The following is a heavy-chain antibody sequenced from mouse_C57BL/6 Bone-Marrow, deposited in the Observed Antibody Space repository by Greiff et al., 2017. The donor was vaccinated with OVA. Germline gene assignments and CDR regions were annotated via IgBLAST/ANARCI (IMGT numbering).Heavy chain of an antibody. V-gene: IGHV5-9-1*02. CDR1: GFTFSSYA. CDR2: ISSGGDYI. Sequence: EVQRVESGEGLVKPGGSLKLSCAASGFTFSSYAMSWVRQTPEKRLEWVAYISSGGDYIYYADTVKGRFTISRDNARNTLYLQMISLKSEDTAMYYCTIYYYGSSGYFDVWGTGTTVTVSS. J-gene: IGHJ1*03. CDR3: TIYYYGSSGYFDV. D-gene: IGHD1-1*01.